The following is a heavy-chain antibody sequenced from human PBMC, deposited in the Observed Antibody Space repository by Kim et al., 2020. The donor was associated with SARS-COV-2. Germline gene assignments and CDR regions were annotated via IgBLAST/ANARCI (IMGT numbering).Heavy chain of an antibody. D-gene: IGHD6-6*01. CDR1: GFIFSNSW. CDR2: ISADGSQK. Sequence: GGSLRLSCAASGFIFSNSWMTWVRQAPGKGLEWVATISADGSQKYHVDSVKGRFTISRDNAENSLYLQMNSLRAEDTAIYYCTRSLEYWGQGTLVTGSS. V-gene: IGHV3-7*01. CDR3: TRSLEY. J-gene: IGHJ4*02.